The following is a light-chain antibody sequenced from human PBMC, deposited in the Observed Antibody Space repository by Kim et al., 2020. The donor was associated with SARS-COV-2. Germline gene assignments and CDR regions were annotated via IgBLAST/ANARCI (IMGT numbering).Light chain of an antibody. CDR1: SLRSYY. CDR3: NSRNSNDNVV. J-gene: IGLJ2*01. V-gene: IGLV3-19*01. CDR2: GKN. Sequence: SSELTQDPAVSVALGQTGRITCQGDSLRSYYATWYQQKPGQAPIVVIYGKNNRPSGITDRFSGSSSGNTASLNITGTQSGDEADYYCNSRNSNDNVVFGG.